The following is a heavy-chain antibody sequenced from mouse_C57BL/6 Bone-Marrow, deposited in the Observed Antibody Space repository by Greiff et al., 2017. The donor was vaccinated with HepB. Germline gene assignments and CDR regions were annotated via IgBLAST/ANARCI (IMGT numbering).Heavy chain of an antibody. CDR2: IYPGDGDT. CDR3: ALPYFDY. CDR1: GYAFSSSW. Sequence: QVQLQQSGPELVKPGASVKISCKASGYAFSSSWMNWVKQRPGKGLEWIGRIYPGDGDTNYNGKFKGKATLTADKSSSTAYMQLSSLTSEDSAVYFGALPYFDYWGQGTTLTVSS. V-gene: IGHV1-82*01. J-gene: IGHJ2*01.